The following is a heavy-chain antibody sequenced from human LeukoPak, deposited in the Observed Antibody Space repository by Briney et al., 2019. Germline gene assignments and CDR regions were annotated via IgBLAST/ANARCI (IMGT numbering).Heavy chain of an antibody. J-gene: IGHJ5*01. CDR3: AGDRRTSGWYAS. V-gene: IGHV3-53*01. Sequence: GGSLRLSCVLSGFTVSSTYISWFRQTPGKGLEWVSVIFTTGTTYYADSVKGRFTLSRDNFENTVHLQMSSLPAEDTAVYYCAGDRRTSGWYASWGQGTLVTVSS. D-gene: IGHD1-26*01. CDR1: GFTVSSTY. CDR2: IFTTGTT.